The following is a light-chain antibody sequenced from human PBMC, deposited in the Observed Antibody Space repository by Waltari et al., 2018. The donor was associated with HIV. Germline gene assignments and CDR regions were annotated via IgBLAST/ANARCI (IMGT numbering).Light chain of an antibody. CDR1: SSNIGAGSD. V-gene: IGLV1-40*01. CDR3: QSYDISLSGWV. J-gene: IGLJ3*02. Sequence: QSVLTQPPSVSGAPGQSVTISCTGSSSNIGAGSDVHWYQQFPGTAPKVLIYGNTYRPSGVPDRCSGSKSGSSASLLITGLQAEDDADYYCQSYDISLSGWVFGGGTKLTVL. CDR2: GNT.